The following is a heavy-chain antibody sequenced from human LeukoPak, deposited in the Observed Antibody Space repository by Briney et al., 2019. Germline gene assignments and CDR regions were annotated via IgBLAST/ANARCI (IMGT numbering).Heavy chain of an antibody. CDR1: GASISSYY. Sequence: SETLSLTCTVSGASISSYYWSWIRQPAGKGLDWIGRIYTRGGANYNPSLKSRVTMSVDTSKNQFSLKLSSVTAADTAVYYCARDPSSWFDPWGQGTLVTVSS. CDR3: ARDPSSWFDP. V-gene: IGHV4-4*07. CDR2: IYTRGGA. J-gene: IGHJ5*02.